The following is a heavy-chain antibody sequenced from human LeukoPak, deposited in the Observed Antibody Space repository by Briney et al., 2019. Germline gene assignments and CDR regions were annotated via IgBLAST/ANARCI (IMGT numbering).Heavy chain of an antibody. CDR3: AKGNILTGPPDY. CDR1: GFTFDDYT. CDR2: INWDGDIT. D-gene: IGHD3-9*01. J-gene: IGHJ4*02. V-gene: IGHV3-43*01. Sequence: GGSLRLSCAASGFTFDDYTMHWVRQPPGKGLEWVSLINWDGDITYYADSVKGRFTISRDNSKNSLYLQMNSLRTDDTALYYCAKGNILTGPPDYWGQGTLVTVS.